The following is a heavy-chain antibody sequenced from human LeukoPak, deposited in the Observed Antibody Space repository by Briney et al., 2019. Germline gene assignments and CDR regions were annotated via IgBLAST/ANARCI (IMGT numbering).Heavy chain of an antibody. Sequence: SETLSLTCTVSGGSISSYYWSWIRQPPGKGLEWIGYIYYSGSINYNPSLKSRVTISVDTSKNQFSLKLSSVTAADTAVYYCARQSGYPPYNWFDPWGQGTLVTVSS. J-gene: IGHJ5*02. CDR1: GGSISSYY. CDR2: IYYSGSI. D-gene: IGHD3-22*01. V-gene: IGHV4-59*08. CDR3: ARQSGYPPYNWFDP.